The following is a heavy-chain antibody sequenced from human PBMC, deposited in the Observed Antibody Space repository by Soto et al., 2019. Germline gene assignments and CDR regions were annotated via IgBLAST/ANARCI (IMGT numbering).Heavy chain of an antibody. J-gene: IGHJ4*02. CDR3: ADGGEWSFNFVY. Sequence: EVQLLESGGGFVQPGGSLRLSCAASGFTFSSYAMCWVRQAPGKGLQWVSAISNSGDNTYYADSVKGRFTISRDNSKNTLYLQMNNLRAEDTAVYYCADGGEWSFNFVYWGQGTLVTVSS. CDR2: ISNSGDNT. CDR1: GFTFSSYA. D-gene: IGHD3-3*01. V-gene: IGHV3-23*01.